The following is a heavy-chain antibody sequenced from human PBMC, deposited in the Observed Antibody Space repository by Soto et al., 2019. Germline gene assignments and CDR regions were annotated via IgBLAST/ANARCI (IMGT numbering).Heavy chain of an antibody. V-gene: IGHV3-23*01. CDR2: ISGSGCST. Sequence: EVQLLESGGGLVQPGGSLRLSCAASGFTFSSYAMSWVRQAPGNGLEWVSAISGSGCSTYYADSVKGRFTISRDNSKNTLYLQMNRLRAEDTAVYYCAKLCYGDYPAPFDYWGQGTLVTVSS. J-gene: IGHJ4*02. CDR3: AKLCYGDYPAPFDY. CDR1: GFTFSSYA. D-gene: IGHD4-17*01.